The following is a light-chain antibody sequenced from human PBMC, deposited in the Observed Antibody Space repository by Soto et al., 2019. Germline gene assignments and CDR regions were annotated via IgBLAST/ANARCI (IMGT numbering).Light chain of an antibody. J-gene: IGKJ5*01. CDR1: QSVSSSY. V-gene: IGKV3-20*01. CDR3: QHFGSCPPVT. Sequence: EIVLTQSPGPQSLSPGESATLPCRASQSVSSSYLAWYQQRPGLAPRLLLHGASRRATGIPDRLRGSGSGTEFILAISGLEPEDFAVYFCQHFGSCPPVTFGQGTRLDIK. CDR2: GAS.